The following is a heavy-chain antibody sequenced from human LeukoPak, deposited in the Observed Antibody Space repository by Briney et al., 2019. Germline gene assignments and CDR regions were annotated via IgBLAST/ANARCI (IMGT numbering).Heavy chain of an antibody. D-gene: IGHD2-15*01. CDR3: AKGPGYCSGGSCFNWYFDL. V-gene: IGHV3-30*18. J-gene: IGHJ2*01. Sequence: GGSLRLSCAASGFTFSSYGMHWVRQAPGKGLEWVAVISYDGSNKYYADPVKGRFTISRDNSKNTLYLQMNSLRAEDTAVYYCAKGPGYCSGGSCFNWYFDLWGRGTLVTVSS. CDR1: GFTFSSYG. CDR2: ISYDGSNK.